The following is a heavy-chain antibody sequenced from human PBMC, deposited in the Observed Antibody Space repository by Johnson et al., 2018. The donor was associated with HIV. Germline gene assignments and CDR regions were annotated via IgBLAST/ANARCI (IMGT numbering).Heavy chain of an antibody. Sequence: VQLVESGGGVVRPGGSLRLSCAASGFTFDDYGMSWVRQAPGKGLEWVSGINWNGGSTGYADSVKGRFTISRDNAKNTLYLQINSLRAEDTAVYYCAKDQWEQTLNAFDIWGQGTMVTVSS. J-gene: IGHJ3*02. D-gene: IGHD1-26*01. V-gene: IGHV3-20*04. CDR2: INWNGGST. CDR3: AKDQWEQTLNAFDI. CDR1: GFTFDDYG.